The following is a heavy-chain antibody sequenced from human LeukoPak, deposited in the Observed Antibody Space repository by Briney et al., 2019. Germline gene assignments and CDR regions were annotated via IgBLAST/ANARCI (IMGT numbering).Heavy chain of an antibody. CDR2: INHSGST. Sequence: PSETLSLTCAVYGGSFSGYYWSWIRQPPGKGLEWIGEINHSGSTNYNPSLKSRVTISVDTSKNQFSLKLSSMTAADTAVYYCASQGTTRLQHWGQGTLVTVSS. CDR1: GGSFSGYY. J-gene: IGHJ1*01. D-gene: IGHD4-17*01. CDR3: ASQGTTRLQH. V-gene: IGHV4-34*01.